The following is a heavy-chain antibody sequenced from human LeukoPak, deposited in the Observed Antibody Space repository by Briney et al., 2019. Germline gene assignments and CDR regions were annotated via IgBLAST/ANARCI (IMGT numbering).Heavy chain of an antibody. CDR1: GGSISSYY. CDR3: ATLGVYSSGGNDY. V-gene: IGHV4-59*08. D-gene: IGHD6-19*01. Sequence: SETLSLTCTVSGGSISSYYWSWIRQPPGKGLEWIGYIYYSGSTNYSPSLKSRVTISVDTSKNQFSLKLSSVTAADTAVYYCATLGVYSSGGNDYWGQGTLVTVSS. J-gene: IGHJ4*02. CDR2: IYYSGST.